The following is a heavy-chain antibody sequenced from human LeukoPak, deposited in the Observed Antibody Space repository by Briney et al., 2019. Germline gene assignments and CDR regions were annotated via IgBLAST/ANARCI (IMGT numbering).Heavy chain of an antibody. CDR2: IKRDGSER. CDR3: ARERETYNDY. Sequence: PGGSLRLSCAVSGFTFSSFWMTWVRQAPGKGLEWVANIKRDGSERYYVDSVRGRFTISGDNAKNSLYLQMNSLRAEDTAVYFCARERETYNDYWGQGTLVTVSS. D-gene: IGHD1-1*01. J-gene: IGHJ4*02. CDR1: GFTFSSFW. V-gene: IGHV3-7*01.